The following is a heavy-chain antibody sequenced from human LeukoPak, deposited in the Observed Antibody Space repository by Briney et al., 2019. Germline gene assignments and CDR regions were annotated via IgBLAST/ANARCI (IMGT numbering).Heavy chain of an antibody. CDR2: IYYSGST. J-gene: IGHJ4*02. Sequence: SQTLSLTCTVSGGSISSGGYYWSWIRQHPGKGLKWIGYIYYSGSTNYNPSLKSRVTISVDTSKNRFSLKLSSVTAADTAVYYCARERPSYYDILTGYYPRSLLYYFDYWGQGTLVTVSS. CDR3: ARERPSYYDILTGYYPRSLLYYFDY. CDR1: GGSISSGGYY. V-gene: IGHV4-31*03. D-gene: IGHD3-9*01.